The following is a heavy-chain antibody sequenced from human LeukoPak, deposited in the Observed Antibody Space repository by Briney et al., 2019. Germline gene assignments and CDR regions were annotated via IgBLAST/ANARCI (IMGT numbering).Heavy chain of an antibody. J-gene: IGHJ5*02. D-gene: IGHD3-16*02. Sequence: SQTLSLTCTVSGGSISSGDYYWSWIRQPPGKGLEWIGEINHSGSTNYNPSLKSRVTISVDTSKNQFSLKLSSVTAADTAVYYCARHDTEDYVWGSYRYYWFDPWGQGTLVTVSS. CDR3: ARHDTEDYVWGSYRYYWFDP. CDR2: INHSGST. CDR1: GGSISSGDYY. V-gene: IGHV4-30-4*08.